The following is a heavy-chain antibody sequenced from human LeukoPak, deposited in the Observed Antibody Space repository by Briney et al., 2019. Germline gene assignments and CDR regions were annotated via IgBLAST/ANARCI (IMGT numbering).Heavy chain of an antibody. J-gene: IGHJ6*03. CDR1: GGSISSYY. Sequence: SETLSLTCTVSGGSISSYYWSWIRQPPGKGLEWIGDIYYSGSTNYNPSLKSRVTISVDTSKNQFSLKLSSVTAADTAVYYCARASESWQQTSYYMDVWGKGTTVTVSS. V-gene: IGHV4-59*12. D-gene: IGHD6-13*01. CDR2: IYYSGST. CDR3: ARASESWQQTSYYMDV.